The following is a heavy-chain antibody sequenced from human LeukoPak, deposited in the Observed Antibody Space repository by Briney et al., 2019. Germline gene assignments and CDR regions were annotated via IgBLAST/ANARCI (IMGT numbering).Heavy chain of an antibody. CDR1: NSGFTFDDYA. CDR3: AKDIDSGYGGNLPSLHY. V-gene: IGHV3-9*01. J-gene: IGHJ4*02. Sequence: GGSLRLSCVASNSGFTFDDYAMHWVRQAPGKGLEWVSGISWNSGSIDYADSVKGRFTISRDNANHSLFLQMNSLRPEDTALYYCAKDIDSGYGGNLPSLHYWGQGTLVTVSS. CDR2: ISWNSGSI. D-gene: IGHD4-23*01.